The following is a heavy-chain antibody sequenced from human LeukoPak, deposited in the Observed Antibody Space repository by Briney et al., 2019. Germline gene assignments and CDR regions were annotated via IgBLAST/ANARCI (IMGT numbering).Heavy chain of an antibody. J-gene: IGHJ4*02. Sequence: GGSLRLSCAASGCTFSSYSMNWVRQAPGKGLEWISYINIRSSAIHYADSVKGRFTISRDNAKNSLYLQMNSLRDEDTAVYYCARDWAGVELALDYWGQGTLVTVSS. CDR3: ARDWAGVELALDY. CDR2: INIRSSAI. D-gene: IGHD1-26*01. V-gene: IGHV3-48*02. CDR1: GCTFSSYS.